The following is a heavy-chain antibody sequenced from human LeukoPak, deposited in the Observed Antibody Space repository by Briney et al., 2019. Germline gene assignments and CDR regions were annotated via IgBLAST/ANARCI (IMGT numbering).Heavy chain of an antibody. D-gene: IGHD1-1*01. CDR2: VSGSGGTT. CDR1: GFTFSSHA. V-gene: IGHV3-23*01. Sequence: GGSLRLSCAASGFTFSSHAMTWVRQAPGKGLEWVSGVSGSGGTTYYADSVKGRFTISRDNSKNTLFLQMNSLRADVTAVYYCAKRGTNWSFDYWGQGTLVTVSS. J-gene: IGHJ4*02. CDR3: AKRGTNWSFDY.